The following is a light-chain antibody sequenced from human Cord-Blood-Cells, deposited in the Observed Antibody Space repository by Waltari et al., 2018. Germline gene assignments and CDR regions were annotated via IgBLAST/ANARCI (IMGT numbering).Light chain of an antibody. Sequence: QLVLTQSPSASASLVASVKLTCTLSSGHSSYAIAWHQQQPEKGPRYLMKLNSDGSHSKGAGIPDRFSGSSSGAERYRTISSLQSEDEADYYCQTWGTGINWVFGGGTKLTVL. V-gene: IGLV4-69*01. CDR3: QTWGTGINWV. CDR1: SGHSSYA. CDR2: LNSDGSH. J-gene: IGLJ3*02.